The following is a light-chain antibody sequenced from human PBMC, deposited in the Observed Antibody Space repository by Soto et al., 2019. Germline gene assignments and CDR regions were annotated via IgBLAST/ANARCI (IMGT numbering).Light chain of an antibody. CDR1: SSNIGGNS. V-gene: IGLV1-51*01. CDR3: GSWDSSLSAYV. CDR2: DDN. J-gene: IGLJ1*01. Sequence: QEVTISCSGSSSNIGGNSVSWYQQLSGTAPKLLIYDDNKRPSGIPDRFSGSKSGTSATLGITGFQTGDEADYYCGSWDSSLSAYVFGTGTKVTVL.